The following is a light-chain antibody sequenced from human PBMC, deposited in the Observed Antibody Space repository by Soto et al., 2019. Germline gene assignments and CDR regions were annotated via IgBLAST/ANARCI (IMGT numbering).Light chain of an antibody. J-gene: IGKJ1*01. CDR2: RAS. Sequence: DIQMTKSPSTLSASVGDRVTITCRASRNINNWLAWYQQKPGKAPKLLIYRASSLENGVQSRFSGRGSGTDFIFTITSLQPDDFATYYCQQYSSDSTFGQGTKVEIK. V-gene: IGKV1-5*03. CDR3: QQYSSDST. CDR1: RNINNW.